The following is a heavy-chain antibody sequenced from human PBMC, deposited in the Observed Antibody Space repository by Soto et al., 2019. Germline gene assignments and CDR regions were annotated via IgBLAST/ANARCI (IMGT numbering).Heavy chain of an antibody. CDR1: GYTFSTYA. CDR2: INAGNGNT. Sequence: QVQLVQSGAEEKKPGASVKVSCKASGYTFSTYAMHWVRQAPGQRLEWMGWINAGNGNTKYSQKFQGRVTITRDTSAITAYMELSSLRSEATAVYYCATAPSLSYFDLWGRGTLVTVSS. D-gene: IGHD2-15*01. J-gene: IGHJ2*01. V-gene: IGHV1-3*05. CDR3: ATAPSLSYFDL.